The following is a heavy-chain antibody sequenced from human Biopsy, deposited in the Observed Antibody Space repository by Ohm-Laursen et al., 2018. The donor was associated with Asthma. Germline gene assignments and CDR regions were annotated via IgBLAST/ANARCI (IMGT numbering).Heavy chain of an antibody. CDR1: GSTCVIFG. CDR3: VSRGGDFWSGYYMDY. D-gene: IGHD3-3*01. V-gene: IGHV3-30*03. CDR2: ISFDGRYE. J-gene: IGHJ4*02. Sequence: SLRLSCAAAGSTCVIFGMHGVRQGPGKGTEWVALISFDGRYEYYADSVKGRFTISRDNPMKRLYLQMSSLTAEDTAVYYCVSRGGDFWSGYYMDYWGRGSLVTVSS.